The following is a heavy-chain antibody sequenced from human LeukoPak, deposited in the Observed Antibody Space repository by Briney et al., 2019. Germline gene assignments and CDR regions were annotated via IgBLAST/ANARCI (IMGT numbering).Heavy chain of an antibody. J-gene: IGHJ4*02. CDR3: ASLNYYDRSGYRDY. CDR2: IDPSGSYT. Sequence: GESLKISCKGSGYSFTSYWISWVREMPGKGLEWMGRIDPSGSYTNYSPSFQGHVTISADKSISTAYLQWSSLKASDTAMYYCASLNYYDRSGYRDYWGQGTLVTVSS. CDR1: GYSFTSYW. V-gene: IGHV5-10-1*01. D-gene: IGHD3-22*01.